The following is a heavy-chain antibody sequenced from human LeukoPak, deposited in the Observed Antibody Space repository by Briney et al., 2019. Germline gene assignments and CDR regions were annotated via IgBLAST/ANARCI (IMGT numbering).Heavy chain of an antibody. CDR3: ARHLSGITGYTYGRGIDY. CDR1: GFTFSSYG. CDR2: ISYDGSNK. V-gene: IGHV3-30*03. D-gene: IGHD5-18*01. J-gene: IGHJ4*02. Sequence: QPGGSLRLSCAASGFTFSSYGMHWVRQAPGKGLEWVAVISYDGSNKYYADSVKGRFTISRDNSKNTLYLLMNSLRAEDTAVYYCARHLSGITGYTYGRGIDYWGQGTLVTVSS.